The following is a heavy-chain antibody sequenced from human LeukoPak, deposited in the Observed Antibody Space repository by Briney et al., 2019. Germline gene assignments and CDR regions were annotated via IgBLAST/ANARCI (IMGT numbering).Heavy chain of an antibody. D-gene: IGHD3-3*01. CDR1: EFIFRSYW. V-gene: IGHV3-23*01. CDR2: ISGSGGST. J-gene: IGHJ3*02. CDR3: AKVRGSSIFGVVKDAFDI. Sequence: GGSLRLSCAASEFIFRSYWMTWVRQAPGKGLEWVSSISGSGGSTYYADSVKGRFTISRDNSKNTLYLQMNSLRAEDTAVYYCAKVRGSSIFGVVKDAFDIWGQGTMVTVSS.